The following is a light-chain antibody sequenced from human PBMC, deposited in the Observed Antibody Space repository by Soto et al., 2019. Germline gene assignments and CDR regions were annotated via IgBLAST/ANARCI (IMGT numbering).Light chain of an antibody. J-gene: IGKJ1*01. Sequence: DIQMTQSPSSLSASVGDRVTITCRASQGISYYLAWYQQKPGKVPKLLIYAASTLQSGVPSRFSGSGSGTGFTLTISSLQPEDVANYYCQKYNSAPQTFGQGTKVEIK. CDR1: QGISYY. CDR3: QKYNSAPQT. V-gene: IGKV1-27*01. CDR2: AAS.